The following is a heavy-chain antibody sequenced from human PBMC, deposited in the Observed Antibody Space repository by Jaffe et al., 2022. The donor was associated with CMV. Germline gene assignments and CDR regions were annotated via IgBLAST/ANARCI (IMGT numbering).Heavy chain of an antibody. CDR2: VNDRGST. V-gene: IGHV4-34*01. CDR1: GVLFGGYW. D-gene: IGHD2-15*01. J-gene: IGHJ6*02. Sequence: QAQLQQWGAGLVKPSETLSLSCGVSGVLFGGYWWTWVRQSPGKGLEWIGEVNDRGSTDYNPSLKSRVTIFADASKKQFSLTLTSVTAADTAVYFCARGRRIVVPGRAKLSYYGLDVWGQGTKVTVAS. CDR3: ARGRRIVVPGRAKLSYYGLDV.